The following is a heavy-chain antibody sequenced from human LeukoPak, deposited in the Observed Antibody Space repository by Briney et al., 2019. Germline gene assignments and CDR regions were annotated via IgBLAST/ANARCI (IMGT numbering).Heavy chain of an antibody. V-gene: IGHV3-23*01. D-gene: IGHD6-19*01. J-gene: IGHJ1*01. CDR2: ISGSGGST. Sequence: PGGSLRLSCAASGFTFSSYAMSWVRQAPGKGLEWVSAISGSGGSTYYADSVKGRFTISRDNSKNTLYLQMNSRRAEDTAVYYCARVAYSSGWHTDAAEYFQHWGQGTLVTVSS. CDR1: GFTFSSYA. CDR3: ARVAYSSGWHTDAAEYFQH.